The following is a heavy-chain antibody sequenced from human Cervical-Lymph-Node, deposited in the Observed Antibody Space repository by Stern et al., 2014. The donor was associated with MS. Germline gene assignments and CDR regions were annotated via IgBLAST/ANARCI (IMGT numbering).Heavy chain of an antibody. CDR2: IWYDGSNK. D-gene: IGHD3-10*01. CDR1: GFTFSRYG. V-gene: IGHV3-33*01. J-gene: IGHJ6*02. Sequence: VQLVESGGGVVQPGRSLRLSCAASGFTFSRYGMHWVRQAPGKGLEWVAVIWYDGSNKYYADSVKGRFTISRDNSKNTLYLQMNSLRAEDTAVYYCARDPGITMVGYYYYGMDVWGQGTTVTVSS. CDR3: ARDPGITMVGYYYYGMDV.